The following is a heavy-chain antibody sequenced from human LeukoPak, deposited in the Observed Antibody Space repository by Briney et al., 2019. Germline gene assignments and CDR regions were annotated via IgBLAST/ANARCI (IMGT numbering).Heavy chain of an antibody. CDR1: GFTFSSYA. J-gene: IGHJ4*02. D-gene: IGHD6-13*01. CDR3: ARGRIAAAGYDY. CDR2: ISYDGSNK. Sequence: GGSLRLSCAASGFTFSSYAMHWVRQAPGKGLEWVAVISYDGSNKYYADSVKGRFTISRDNAKNSLYLQMNSLRAEDTAVYYCARGRIAAAGYDYWGQGTLVTVSS. V-gene: IGHV3-30-3*01.